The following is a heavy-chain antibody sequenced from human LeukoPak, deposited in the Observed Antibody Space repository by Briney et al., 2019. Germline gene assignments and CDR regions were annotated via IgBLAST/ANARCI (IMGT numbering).Heavy chain of an antibody. Sequence: GGSLRLSCAASGFTFSSYGMHWVRQAPGKGLEWVALISYDGSNKYYADSVKGRFTIYRDNSKNTLYLQMNSLRAEDTAMYYCARDQMRPYQYYTDVWGKGTTVTVSS. V-gene: IGHV3-30*03. J-gene: IGHJ6*03. CDR3: ARDQMRPYQYYTDV. CDR2: ISYDGSNK. CDR1: GFTFSSYG. D-gene: IGHD2-2*01.